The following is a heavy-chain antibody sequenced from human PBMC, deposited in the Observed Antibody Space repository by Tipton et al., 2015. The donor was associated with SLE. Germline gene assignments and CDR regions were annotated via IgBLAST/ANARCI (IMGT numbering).Heavy chain of an antibody. D-gene: IGHD1-1*01. CDR2: IYHSGST. CDR1: GGSISSSNW. V-gene: IGHV4-4*02. CDR3: AREGVTTRRAYYYYYMDV. Sequence: SLRLSCAVSGGSISSSNWWSWVRQPPGKGLEWIGEIYHSGSTNYNPSLKSRVTISVDKSKNQFSLKLSSVTAADTAVYYCAREGVTTRRAYYYYYMDVWGKGTTVTISS. J-gene: IGHJ6*03.